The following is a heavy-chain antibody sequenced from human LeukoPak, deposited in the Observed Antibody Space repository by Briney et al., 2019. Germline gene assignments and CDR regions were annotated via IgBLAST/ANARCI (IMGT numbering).Heavy chain of an antibody. Sequence: GGSLRLSCAASGFTVSSNYMSSVRQAPGKGLEWVSVIYSGGSTYYADSVKGRFTISRDNSKNTLYLQMNSLRAEDTAVYYCAKDAYYYDSSGYEYWGQGTLVTVSS. J-gene: IGHJ4*02. V-gene: IGHV3-53*01. CDR2: IYSGGST. D-gene: IGHD3-22*01. CDR3: AKDAYYYDSSGYEY. CDR1: GFTVSSNY.